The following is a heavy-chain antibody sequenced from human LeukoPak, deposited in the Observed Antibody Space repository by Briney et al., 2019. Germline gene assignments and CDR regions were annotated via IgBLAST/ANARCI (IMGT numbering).Heavy chain of an antibody. CDR3: ARNDSSGYYSV. Sequence: PGGSLRLSCAASGFTFSSYWMSWVRLAPGKGLEWVSTISSSGVSTNYADSVKGRFTISRDNFKNTLYLQMNSLRAEDTAIYYCARNDSSGYYSVWGQGTLVTVSS. D-gene: IGHD3-22*01. CDR2: ISSSGVST. CDR1: GFTFSSYW. V-gene: IGHV3-23*01. J-gene: IGHJ4*02.